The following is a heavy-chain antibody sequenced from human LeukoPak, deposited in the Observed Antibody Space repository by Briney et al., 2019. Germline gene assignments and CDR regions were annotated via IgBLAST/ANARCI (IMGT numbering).Heavy chain of an antibody. D-gene: IGHD6-13*01. CDR3: ARIPRGGAAAGTGDDY. J-gene: IGHJ4*02. Sequence: ASVKVSCKASGYTFTSYYMHWARQAPGQGLEWMGIINPSGGSTSYAQKFQGRLTMTRDTSTSTVYMELSSLRSEDTAVYYCARIPRGGAAAGTGDDYWGQGTLVTVSS. V-gene: IGHV1-46*01. CDR2: INPSGGST. CDR1: GYTFTSYY.